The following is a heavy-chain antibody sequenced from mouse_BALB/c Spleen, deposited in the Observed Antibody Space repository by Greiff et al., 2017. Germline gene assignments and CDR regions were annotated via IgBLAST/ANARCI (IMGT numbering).Heavy chain of an antibody. CDR3: ARKDGYYDWFAY. Sequence: VQLQQSGAELARPGASVKLSCKASGYTFTDYYINWVKQRTGQGLEWIGEIYPGSGNTYYNEKFKGKATLTADKSSSTAYMQLSSLTSEDSAVYFCARKDGYYDWFAYWGQGTLVTVSA. V-gene: IGHV1-77*01. CDR1: GYTFTDYY. J-gene: IGHJ3*01. CDR2: IYPGSGNT. D-gene: IGHD2-3*01.